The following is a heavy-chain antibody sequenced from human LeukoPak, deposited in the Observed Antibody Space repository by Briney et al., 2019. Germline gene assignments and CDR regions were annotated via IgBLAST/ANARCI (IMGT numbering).Heavy chain of an antibody. V-gene: IGHV1-46*01. J-gene: IGHJ3*02. CDR1: GYTFTIYY. D-gene: IGHD3-9*01. CDR2: INPSGGST. Sequence: ASVTVSCKASGYTFTIYYMHWVRQAPGQGLERMGIINPSGGSTSYAQKFQGRVTMTRDTSTSTVYMELSSLRSEDTAVYYCARGPYYDILTGRTVEAFDIWGQGTMVTVSS. CDR3: ARGPYYDILTGRTVEAFDI.